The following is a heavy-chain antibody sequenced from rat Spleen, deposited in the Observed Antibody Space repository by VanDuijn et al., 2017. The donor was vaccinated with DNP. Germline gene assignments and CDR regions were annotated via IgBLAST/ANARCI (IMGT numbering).Heavy chain of an antibody. CDR3: TRGGTYYFDY. CDR1: GFTFSNYG. V-gene: IGHV5S13*01. Sequence: EVQLVESGGGLVQPGRSLKLSCAASGFTFSNYGMAWVRQAPTKGLEWVASISTGGGNTYYRDSVKGRFTVSRDDATSTLYLQMDSLRSEDTATYYCTRGGTYYFDYWGQGVMVTVSS. J-gene: IGHJ2*01. CDR2: ISTGGGNT.